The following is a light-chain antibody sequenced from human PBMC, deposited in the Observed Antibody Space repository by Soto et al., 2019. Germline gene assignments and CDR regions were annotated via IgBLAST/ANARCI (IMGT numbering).Light chain of an antibody. CDR1: AGPVTSGYY. J-gene: IGLJ3*02. CDR2: GTN. V-gene: IGLV7-43*01. CDR3: LLYSGAAHVWV. Sequence: QAVVTQEPSLTVSPGGTVTLTCASRAGPVTSGYYPNWLQQKPGQAPRSLIYGTNNKHSWTPARFSGSLLGGKAALTLSGVQPEDEADYYCLLYSGAAHVWVFGGGTKLTVL.